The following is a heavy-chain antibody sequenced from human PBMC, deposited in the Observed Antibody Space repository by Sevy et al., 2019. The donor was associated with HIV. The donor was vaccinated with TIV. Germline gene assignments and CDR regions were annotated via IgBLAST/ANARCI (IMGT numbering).Heavy chain of an antibody. CDR3: ARFNYGGNSPLDY. D-gene: IGHD4-17*01. CDR1: GGSFSGYY. J-gene: IGHJ4*02. Sequence: SETLSLTCAVYGGSFSGYYWSWIRQPPGKGLEWIGEINHSGSTNYNPSLKSRVTISVDTSKNQFSLKLSSVTAADTAVYYCARFNYGGNSPLDYWGQGTLVTVSS. V-gene: IGHV4-34*01. CDR2: INHSGST.